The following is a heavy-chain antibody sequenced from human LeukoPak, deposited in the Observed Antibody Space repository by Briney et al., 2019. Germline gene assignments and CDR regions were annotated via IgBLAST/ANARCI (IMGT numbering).Heavy chain of an antibody. J-gene: IGHJ4*02. CDR2: MWYDGSNK. CDR1: GFTFSSYV. V-gene: IGHV3-33*01. D-gene: IGHD3-16*01. Sequence: PGRSLRLSCAASGFTFSSYVMHCVREAPGKGLEWVAVMWYDGSNKYYADSVKGRFTISRDNSKNTLYLQMNSLRAEDTAVYYCARDRTWTFDYWGQGTLVTVSS. CDR3: ARDRTWTFDY.